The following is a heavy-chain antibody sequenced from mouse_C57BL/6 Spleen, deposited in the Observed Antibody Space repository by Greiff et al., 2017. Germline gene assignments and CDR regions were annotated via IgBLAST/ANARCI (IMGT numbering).Heavy chain of an antibody. CDR1: GYAFSSSW. D-gene: IGHD1-1*01. V-gene: IGHV1-82*01. CDR2: IYPGDGDT. Sequence: QVQLQQSGPELVKPGASVKISCKASGYAFSSSWMNWVKQRPGKGLEWIGRIYPGDGDTNYNGKFKGKATLTADTSSSTDYMQLSSLTSEDSAVYFGAREGHYYGSSFCWYFDVWGTGTTVTVSS. J-gene: IGHJ1*03. CDR3: AREGHYYGSSFCWYFDV.